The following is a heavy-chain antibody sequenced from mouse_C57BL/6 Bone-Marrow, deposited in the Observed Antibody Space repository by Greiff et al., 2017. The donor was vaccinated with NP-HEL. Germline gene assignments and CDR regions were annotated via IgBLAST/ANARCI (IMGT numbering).Heavy chain of an antibody. D-gene: IGHD2-1*01. V-gene: IGHV5-17*01. Sequence: EVKLVESGGGLVKPGGSLKLSCAASGFTFSDYGMHWVRQAPEKGLEWVAYISSGSSTIYYADTVKGRFTISRDNAKNTLFLQMTSLRSEDTAMYYCATLIYGNYCDYWGQGTTLTVSS. J-gene: IGHJ2*01. CDR3: ATLIYGNYCDY. CDR2: ISSGSSTI. CDR1: GFTFSDYG.